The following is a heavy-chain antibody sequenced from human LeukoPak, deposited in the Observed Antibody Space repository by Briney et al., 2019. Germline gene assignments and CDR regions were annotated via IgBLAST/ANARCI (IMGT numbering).Heavy chain of an antibody. CDR2: INSDGSSI. CDR1: GFTFSTYW. V-gene: IGHV3-74*01. Sequence: QPGGSLRLSCAASGFTFSTYWMHWVRQAPGKGLVWVSRINSDGSSISYADSVKGRFTISRGNSKNTLYLQMNSLRAEDTAVYYCANGYYYGSGSYYKEAFDIWGQGTMVTVSS. J-gene: IGHJ3*02. D-gene: IGHD3-10*01. CDR3: ANGYYYGSGSYYKEAFDI.